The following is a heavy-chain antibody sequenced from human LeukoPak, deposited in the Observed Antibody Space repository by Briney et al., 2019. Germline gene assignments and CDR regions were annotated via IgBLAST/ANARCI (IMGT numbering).Heavy chain of an antibody. CDR1: GFTFSSYG. D-gene: IGHD6-13*01. V-gene: IGHV3-30*18. CDR2: ISYDGSNK. J-gene: IGHJ4*02. CDR3: AKQREGISWSPDY. Sequence: GGSLRLSCAASGFTFSSYGMHWVRQAPGKGLEWVAVISYDGSNKFYADSVKGRFTISKDDSKNTLYLQMNSLRAEDTAVYYCAKQREGISWSPDYWGQGTLVTVSS.